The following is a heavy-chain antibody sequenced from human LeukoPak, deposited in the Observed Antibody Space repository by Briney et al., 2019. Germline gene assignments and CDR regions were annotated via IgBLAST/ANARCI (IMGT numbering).Heavy chain of an antibody. CDR3: ERGQGFCTGGVCYMSYFDY. J-gene: IGHJ4*02. CDR1: GYTFTSYG. CDR2: ISAYIGNT. Sequence: GASVKVSCKASGYTFTSYGISWVRQAPGQGLEWMGWISAYIGNTNYAQKLQGRVTMTTDTSTSTASMELRSLRSDDTAVDYCERGQGFCTGGVCYMSYFDYWGWGTLVIVSS. V-gene: IGHV1-18*01. D-gene: IGHD2-8*02.